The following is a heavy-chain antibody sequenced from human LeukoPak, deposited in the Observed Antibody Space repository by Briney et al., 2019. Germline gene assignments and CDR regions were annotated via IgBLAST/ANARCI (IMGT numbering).Heavy chain of an antibody. Sequence: GGSLRLSCVVSGFTFSSYWMTWVRQAPGKGLEWVANIKDDGSEKNSVDSVRGRFTISRDNAKNLLYLQMSSLRAEDTAVYYCARARIDYWGQGTLVTVSS. D-gene: IGHD1-14*01. V-gene: IGHV3-7*04. CDR1: GFTFSSYW. CDR3: ARARIDY. CDR2: IKDDGSEK. J-gene: IGHJ4*02.